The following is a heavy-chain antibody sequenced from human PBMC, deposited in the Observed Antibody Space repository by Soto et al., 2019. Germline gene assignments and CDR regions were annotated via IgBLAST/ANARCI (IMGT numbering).Heavy chain of an antibody. J-gene: IGHJ4*02. V-gene: IGHV1-3*01. D-gene: IGHD3-10*01. CDR1: GYTFTSYA. CDR3: ARDYSGSGSYPSLYFDY. Sequence: GASVKVSCKASGYTFTSYAVHWVRRAPGQRLEWMRWINAGNSNTRYSQKLQDRITITRDTSASTAYMELSSLRSEDTAVYFCARDYSGSGSYPSLYFDYWGQGTLVTVSS. CDR2: INAGNSNT.